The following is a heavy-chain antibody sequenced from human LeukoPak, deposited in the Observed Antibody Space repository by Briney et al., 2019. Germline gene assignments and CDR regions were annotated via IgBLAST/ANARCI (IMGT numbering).Heavy chain of an antibody. Sequence: SETLSLTCTVSGGSISSGSYYWSWIRQPAGKGPEWIGRIYTSGSTNYNPSLKSRVTISVDTSKNQFSLKLSSVTAADTAVYYCARGPTAGDPFYYFDYWGQGTLVTVSS. V-gene: IGHV4-61*02. CDR3: ARGPTAGDPFYYFDY. D-gene: IGHD6-13*01. J-gene: IGHJ4*02. CDR2: IYTSGST. CDR1: GGSISSGSYY.